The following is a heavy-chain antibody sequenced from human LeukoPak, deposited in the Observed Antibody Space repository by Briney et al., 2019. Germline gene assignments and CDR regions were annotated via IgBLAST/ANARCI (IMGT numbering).Heavy chain of an antibody. CDR2: ISGSGGST. D-gene: IGHD3-22*01. Sequence: GGSLRLSCAASGFTFSSYAMSWVRQAPGKGLEWVSAISGSGGSTYYADSVKGRFTISRDNSKNTLYLQMNSLRAEDTAVYYCAKRVSSGYRSNFYFDYWGQGTLVTVSS. J-gene: IGHJ4*02. CDR3: AKRVSSGYRSNFYFDY. CDR1: GFTFSSYA. V-gene: IGHV3-23*01.